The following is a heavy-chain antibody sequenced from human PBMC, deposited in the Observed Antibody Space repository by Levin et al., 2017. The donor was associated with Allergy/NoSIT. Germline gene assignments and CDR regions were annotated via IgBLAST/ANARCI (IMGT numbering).Heavy chain of an antibody. CDR2: ISRDSTTI. CDR1: GFTFSDYY. V-gene: IGHV3-11*01. Sequence: GGSLRLSCAASGFTFSDYYMSWIRQAPGKGLEWISYISRDSTTIYYAGALKGRFTISRDNAKNSLYLQMSSLRAEDTAVYYCARQSVLGGVMDVWGQGTTVIVSS. D-gene: IGHD1-26*01. J-gene: IGHJ6*02. CDR3: ARQSVLGGVMDV.